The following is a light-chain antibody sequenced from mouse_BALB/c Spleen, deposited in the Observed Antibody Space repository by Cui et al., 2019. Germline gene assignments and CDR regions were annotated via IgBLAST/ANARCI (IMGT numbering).Light chain of an antibody. CDR3: HQWSSYPWT. CDR1: SSVSY. V-gene: IGKV4-80*01. CDR2: STS. Sequence: QIVLTQSPAIMCASLGEEITLTCSASSSVSYMHWYQQKSGTSPKLLIYSTSNLASGVPSRFSGSGSGTFYSLTISSVEAEDAADYYCHQWSSYPWTFGGGTKLEIK. J-gene: IGKJ1*01.